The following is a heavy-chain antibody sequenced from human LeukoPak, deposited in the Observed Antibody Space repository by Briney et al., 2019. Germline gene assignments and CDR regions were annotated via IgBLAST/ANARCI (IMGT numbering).Heavy chain of an antibody. Sequence: SETLSLTRPVSARSIGSSDFYWAWIRQPPGRGLEWIERIYYDGKAYYSPSLKSRVTISEDTSKNQFALKVRSVTAADTAVYYCARVSHKYDSLFDSWGHGTLVAVSS. CDR3: ARVSHKYDSLFDS. V-gene: IGHV4-39*01. CDR1: ARSIGSSDFY. J-gene: IGHJ5*01. CDR2: IYYDGKA.